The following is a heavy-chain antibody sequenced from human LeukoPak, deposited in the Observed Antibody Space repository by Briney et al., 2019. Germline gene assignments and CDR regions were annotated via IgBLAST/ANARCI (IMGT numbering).Heavy chain of an antibody. CDR2: IYPGDSDT. V-gene: IGHV5-51*01. CDR1: GYIFASYW. Sequence: GESLKISCKGSGYIFASYWIAWVRQMPGKGLEWMGTIYPGDSDTRYSPSFQGQVTISADKSISTAYLQWSSLKASDTAIYYCARQWGDCSSTSCYSAYWGQGTLVTVSS. J-gene: IGHJ4*02. CDR3: ARQWGDCSSTSCYSAY. D-gene: IGHD2-2*01.